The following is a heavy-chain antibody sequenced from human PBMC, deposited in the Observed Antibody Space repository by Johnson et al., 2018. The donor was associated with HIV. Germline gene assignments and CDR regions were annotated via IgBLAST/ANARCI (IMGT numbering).Heavy chain of an antibody. D-gene: IGHD7-27*01. Sequence: VQLVESGGGLVQPGGSLRLSCAASGFTVSSNYMSWVRQAPGKGLEWVSVNYSGGSTYYADSVTSRFTISRDNSKNTLYLQMNSLRAEDTAVYYCARYQLGGDAFDIWGQGTMVTVSS. CDR1: GFTVSSNY. CDR3: ARYQLGGDAFDI. J-gene: IGHJ3*02. CDR2: NYSGGST. V-gene: IGHV3-66*02.